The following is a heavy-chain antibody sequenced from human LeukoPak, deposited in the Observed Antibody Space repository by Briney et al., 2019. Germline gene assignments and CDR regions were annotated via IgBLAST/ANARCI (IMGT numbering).Heavy chain of an antibody. CDR1: GFTFTNAW. V-gene: IGHV3-15*01. D-gene: IGHD5-18*01. Sequence: GGSLRLSCAASGFTFTNAWMSWVRQVPGRGLEWVGRIKSKTSGGTTDYAATVKGRFTISRDDSKNTLYLQMNSLKTEDTAVFYCTTEGYSYGYHAFDIWGQGTMVTVST. CDR2: IKSKTSGGTT. CDR3: TTEGYSYGYHAFDI. J-gene: IGHJ3*02.